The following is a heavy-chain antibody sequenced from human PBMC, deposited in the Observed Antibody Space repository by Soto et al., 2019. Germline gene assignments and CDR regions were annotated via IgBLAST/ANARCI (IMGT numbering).Heavy chain of an antibody. CDR3: ARVRGGQLGWKYYYYGMDV. V-gene: IGHV4-34*01. CDR1: GASFSGYY. Sequence: SETLSLTCALYGASFSGYYWSWIRQPPGKGLEWSGEINHSGSTNYNPSLKSRVTISVDTSKNQFSLKLSSVTAADTAVYYCARVRGGQLGWKYYYYGMDVWGQGTTVTAP. D-gene: IGHD6-6*01. J-gene: IGHJ6*02. CDR2: INHSGST.